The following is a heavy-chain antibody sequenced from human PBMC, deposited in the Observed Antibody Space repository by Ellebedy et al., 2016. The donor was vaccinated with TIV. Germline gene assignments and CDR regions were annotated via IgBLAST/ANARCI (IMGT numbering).Heavy chain of an antibody. CDR3: VRGDWGSGY. CDR1: GFTLSRQW. CDR2: ISADGSYT. V-gene: IGHV3-74*01. D-gene: IGHD7-27*01. J-gene: IGHJ4*02. Sequence: GESLKISCAASGFTLSRQWMHWVRQTPGKGLVWVSAISADGSYTSYADSAQGRFTVSRDNAKNTLYLQMNSLRAEETAVYYCVRGDWGSGYWGQGKLVTVSS.